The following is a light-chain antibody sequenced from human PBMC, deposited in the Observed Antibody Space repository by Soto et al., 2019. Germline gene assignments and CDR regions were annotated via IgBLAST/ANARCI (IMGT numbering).Light chain of an antibody. CDR2: GAS. CDR3: QQYGSSPPWT. Sequence: EIVLTQSPGTLSLSPGERATLSCRASQSVSSSYLAWYQQKPGLAPRLLIYGASSRAAGIPDRFSGSGSGTDFTLTISRLEPDDFAVYYCQQYGSSPPWTFGQGTKVEIK. J-gene: IGKJ1*01. CDR1: QSVSSSY. V-gene: IGKV3-20*01.